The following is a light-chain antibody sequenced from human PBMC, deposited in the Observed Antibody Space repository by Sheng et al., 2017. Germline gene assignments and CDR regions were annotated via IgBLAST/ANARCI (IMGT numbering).Light chain of an antibody. CDR2: AAS. CDR1: QTINNF. CDR3: QQTYSMPYT. V-gene: IGKV1-39*01. J-gene: IGKJ2*01. Sequence: IQMTQSPLSLSASLGDRVTITCRASQTINNFLSWYQQKPGKAPELLIYAASTLQRGVPSRFSGGASATNFTLTISSLQPEDSATYFCQQTYSMPYTFGQGTKLEIK.